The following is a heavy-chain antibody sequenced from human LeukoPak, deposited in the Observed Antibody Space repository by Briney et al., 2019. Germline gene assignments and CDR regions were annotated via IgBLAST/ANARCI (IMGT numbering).Heavy chain of an antibody. V-gene: IGHV4-39*01. J-gene: IGHJ4*02. CDR2: IYYIGST. CDR3: ARRHRGYSYGYGDY. Sequence: SETLSLTCTVSGGSISSSSYYWGWIRQPPGKGLEWIGSIYYIGSTYYNPSLKSRVTISVDPSKTQFSLKLSSVTAAETAVYYCARRHRGYSYGYGDYWGQGTLVTVSS. CDR1: GGSISSSSYY. D-gene: IGHD5-18*01.